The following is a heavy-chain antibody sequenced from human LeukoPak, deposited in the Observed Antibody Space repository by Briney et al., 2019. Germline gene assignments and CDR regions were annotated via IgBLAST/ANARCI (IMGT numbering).Heavy chain of an antibody. J-gene: IGHJ4*02. Sequence: GGSLRLSCAASGFTFSSYAMSWVRQAPGKGLEWVAVIWYDGSNKYYADSVKGRFTISRDNSKNTLYLQMNSLRAEDTAVYYCAKWGAAAGRYFDYWGQGTLVTVSS. CDR1: GFTFSSYA. CDR2: IWYDGSNK. CDR3: AKWGAAAGRYFDY. D-gene: IGHD6-13*01. V-gene: IGHV3-33*06.